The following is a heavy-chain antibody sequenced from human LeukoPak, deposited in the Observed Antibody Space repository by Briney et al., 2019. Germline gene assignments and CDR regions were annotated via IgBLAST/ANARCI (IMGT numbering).Heavy chain of an antibody. Sequence: ASVKLSCKASGYTFTNYAMHWVRQAPGQRLEWVGWINAVNGNTKYSQKFQGRVTITRDTSASAAYMELSSLRSEDTAVYYCAREGMTYYDILTGYYKEYYFDYWGQGTLVTVSS. CDR3: AREGMTYYDILTGYYKEYYFDY. CDR2: INAVNGNT. J-gene: IGHJ4*02. CDR1: GYTFTNYA. V-gene: IGHV1-3*01. D-gene: IGHD3-9*01.